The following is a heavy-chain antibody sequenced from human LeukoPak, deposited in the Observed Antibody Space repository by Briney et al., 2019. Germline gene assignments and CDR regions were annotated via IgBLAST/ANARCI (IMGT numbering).Heavy chain of an antibody. V-gene: IGHV3-23*01. Sequence: PGGSLRLSCAASGLTLSSSSTNSVRQAPGKGLEWVSAISGSGGTTYYADSVKGRFTVSRDNPENTLYLLMNSLRAEDAAIVYCATRSSYRGYDCGCQGTLVTVSS. CDR1: GLTLSSSS. CDR2: ISGSGGTT. CDR3: ATRSSYRGYDC. J-gene: IGHJ4*02. D-gene: IGHD6-13*01.